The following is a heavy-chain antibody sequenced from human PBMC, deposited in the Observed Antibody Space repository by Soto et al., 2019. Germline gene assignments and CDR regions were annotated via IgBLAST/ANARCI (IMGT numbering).Heavy chain of an antibody. Sequence: SETLSLTCIVSGGSISSSSYYWGWIRQPPGKGLEWIGSIYYSGSTYYNPSLKSRVTISVDTSKNQFSLKLSSVTAADTAVYYCARTKRGTYYDFWSGYRNWFDPWGQGTLVTVSS. V-gene: IGHV4-39*01. CDR2: IYYSGST. J-gene: IGHJ5*02. CDR3: ARTKRGTYYDFWSGYRNWFDP. D-gene: IGHD3-3*01. CDR1: GGSISSSSYY.